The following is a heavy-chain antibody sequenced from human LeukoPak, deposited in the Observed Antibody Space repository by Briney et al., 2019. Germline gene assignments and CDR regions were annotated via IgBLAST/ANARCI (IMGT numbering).Heavy chain of an antibody. CDR3: ARATYSGSYFGGYYYYGMDV. CDR2: IYHSGST. D-gene: IGHD1-26*01. CDR1: GGSISSSNW. V-gene: IGHV4-4*02. J-gene: IGHJ6*02. Sequence: SETLSLTCAVSGGSISSSNWWSWVRQPPGKGLEWIGEIYHSGSTNYNPSLKSRVTISVDKSKNRFSLKLSSVTAADTAVYYCARATYSGSYFGGYYYYGMDVWGQGTTVTVSS.